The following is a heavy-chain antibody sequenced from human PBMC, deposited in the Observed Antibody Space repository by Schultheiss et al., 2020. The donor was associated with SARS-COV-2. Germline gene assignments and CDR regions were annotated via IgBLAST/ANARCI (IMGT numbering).Heavy chain of an antibody. CDR1: GGSVNTASYY. J-gene: IGHJ3*02. CDR2: VSHSGST. D-gene: IGHD1-26*01. CDR3: AREGGSYWGDAFDI. Sequence: SQTLSLTCTVSGGSVNTASYYWSWIRQPPGKGLEWIGYVSHSGSTKYNPSLKSRVAMSVDTSKNQFSLRLTSVTAADTAVYYCAREGGSYWGDAFDIWGQGTMVTVSS. V-gene: IGHV4-61*01.